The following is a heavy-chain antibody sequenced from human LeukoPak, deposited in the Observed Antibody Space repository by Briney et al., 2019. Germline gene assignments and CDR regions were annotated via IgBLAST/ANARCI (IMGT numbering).Heavy chain of an antibody. V-gene: IGHV4-4*07. CDR2: IYTSGST. Sequence: PAETLSLTCTVAGGSLSSYYWSWIRQPAGKGLEWIGRIYTSGSTNYNPSLKSRVTMSVDTSKHQFSLKLTSVTAADTAVYYCAITGRSGYPDFDYWGPGTLVTVSS. CDR1: GGSLSSYY. J-gene: IGHJ4*02. D-gene: IGHD3-22*01. CDR3: AITGRSGYPDFDY.